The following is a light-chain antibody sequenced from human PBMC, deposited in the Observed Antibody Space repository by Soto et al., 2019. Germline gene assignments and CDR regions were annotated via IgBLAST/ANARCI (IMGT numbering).Light chain of an antibody. V-gene: IGKV3-11*01. J-gene: IGKJ5*01. CDR1: QNLHSF. CDR3: QQRHMWPIT. CDR2: DGS. Sequence: EIVLTQSPATLSVSPGERVTLSCRASQNLHSFLNWYQQRPGQAPRPLIYDGSKRAAGVPDRISGDGSGTDFTLTISSLEPEDSAVYYCQQRHMWPITFGQGTRLEIK.